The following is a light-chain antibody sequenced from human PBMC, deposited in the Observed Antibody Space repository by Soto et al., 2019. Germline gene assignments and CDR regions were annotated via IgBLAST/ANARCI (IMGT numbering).Light chain of an antibody. J-gene: IGLJ3*02. CDR2: EDS. V-gene: IGLV2-23*02. CDR3: CSYVGTSTFWV. CDR1: SNDVGSYNV. Sequence: QPVLTQPASVSGSPGQSITISCTGTSNDVGSYNVVSWYQQHPGKAPKLMIYEDSKRPSGVSNRFSGSKSGNTASLTISGLQAEDEADYYCCSYVGTSTFWVFGGGTKLTVL.